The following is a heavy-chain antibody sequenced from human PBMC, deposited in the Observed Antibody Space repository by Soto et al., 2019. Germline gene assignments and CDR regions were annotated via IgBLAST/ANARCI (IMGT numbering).Heavy chain of an antibody. D-gene: IGHD2-2*01. J-gene: IGHJ5*02. V-gene: IGHV4-39*01. CDR3: ARLHCHSPNFVPLDP. Sequence: QLQLQESGPGLVKPSETLSLTCTVSRGSIRDDTYYWGWIRQPPGKGLEWIGSIYYSGTSSYNPSLKSRVTLSVDTSKKQLSLRLSSVTAADTAVYYCARLHCHSPNFVPLDPWGQGTLVIVSS. CDR1: RGSIRDDTYY. CDR2: IYYSGTS.